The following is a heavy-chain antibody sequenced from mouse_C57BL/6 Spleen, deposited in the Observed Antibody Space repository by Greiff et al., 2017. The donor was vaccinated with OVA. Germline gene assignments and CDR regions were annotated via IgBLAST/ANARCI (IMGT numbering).Heavy chain of an antibody. CDR1: GYTFTSYW. D-gene: IGHD2-5*01. V-gene: IGHV1-64*01. CDR3: AIGNYYSNYVEAWFAY. J-gene: IGHJ3*01. CDR2: IHPNSGST. Sequence: QVQLQQPGAELVKPGASVKLSCKASGYTFTSYWMHWVKQRPGQGLEWIGMIHPNSGSTNYNEKFKSKATLTVDKSSSTAYMQLSSLTSEDSAVYYCAIGNYYSNYVEAWFAYWGQGTLVTVSA.